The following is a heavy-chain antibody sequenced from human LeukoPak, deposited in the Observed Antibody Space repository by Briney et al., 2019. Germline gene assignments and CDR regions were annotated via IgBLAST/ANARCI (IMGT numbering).Heavy chain of an antibody. D-gene: IGHD2-15*01. CDR3: AKGRGYCTGGSCYSDY. V-gene: IGHV3-53*01. CDR1: GFTVSGNY. Sequence: GGSLRLSCAASGFTVSGNYMSWVRQAPGKGLEWVSVIYTAGSTYNADSVKGRFTISRDNSKNTLYLQMNSLRVEDTAIYYCAKGRGYCTGGSCYSDYWGQGTLVTVSS. CDR2: IYTAGST. J-gene: IGHJ4*02.